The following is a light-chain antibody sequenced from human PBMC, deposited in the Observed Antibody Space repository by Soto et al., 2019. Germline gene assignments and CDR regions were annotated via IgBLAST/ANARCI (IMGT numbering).Light chain of an antibody. CDR1: SSDVGHYNY. CDR2: EVT. V-gene: IGLV2-14*01. J-gene: IGLJ3*02. Sequence: QSALTQAASVSGSPGQSITTSCTGTSSDVGHYNYVSWYQHHPGKAPKLIIYEVTNRPSGVSDRFSGSRSGNTAFLTISGLQAEDEAHYYCSSYTSSNTGVFGGGTKLTVL. CDR3: SSYTSSNTGV.